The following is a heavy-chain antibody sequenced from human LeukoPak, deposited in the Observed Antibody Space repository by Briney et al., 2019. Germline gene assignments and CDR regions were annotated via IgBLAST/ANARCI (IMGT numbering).Heavy chain of an antibody. CDR1: GFSFEAYG. CDR2: ITWNSDDM. J-gene: IGHJ4*02. D-gene: IGHD1-1*01. CDR3: TRVTSWRTGFDY. V-gene: IGHV3-9*01. Sequence: GGSLRLSCAASGFSFEAYGMYWVRQAPGKGLEWVSGITWNSDDMAYADSVKGRFTISRDNAKNCLYLQMNSLTVEETALYYCTRVTSWRTGFDYWGQGTLVTVSS.